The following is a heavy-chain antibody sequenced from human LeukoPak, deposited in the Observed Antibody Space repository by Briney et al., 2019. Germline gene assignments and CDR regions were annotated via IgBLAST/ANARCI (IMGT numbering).Heavy chain of an antibody. D-gene: IGHD5-18*01. CDR1: GFTFSDYW. CDR3: ARGPRGYSYAWGY. Sequence: PGGSLRLSCAASGFTFSDYWMSWVRRAPGKGLEGVANIKQDGSEKYYVDSVKGRFTISRDNAKNSLYLQMNSLRAEDTAVYYCARGPRGYSYAWGYWGQGTLVTVSS. CDR2: IKQDGSEK. J-gene: IGHJ4*02. V-gene: IGHV3-7*05.